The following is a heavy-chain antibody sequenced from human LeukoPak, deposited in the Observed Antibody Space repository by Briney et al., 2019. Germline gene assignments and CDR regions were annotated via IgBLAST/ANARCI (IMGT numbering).Heavy chain of an antibody. J-gene: IGHJ4*02. CDR3: APSGGGGNSGFPFDY. CDR2: INPNSGGT. D-gene: IGHD4-23*01. Sequence: ASVKVSCKASGYTFTGYYMHWVRQAPGQGLEWMGWINPNSGGTNYAQKLQGRVTMTTDTSTSTAYMELRSLRSDDTAVYYCAPSGGGGNSGFPFDYWGQGTLVTVSS. CDR1: GYTFTGYY. V-gene: IGHV1-2*02.